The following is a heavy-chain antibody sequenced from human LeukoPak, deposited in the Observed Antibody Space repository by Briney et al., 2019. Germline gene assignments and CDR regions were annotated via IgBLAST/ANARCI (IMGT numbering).Heavy chain of an antibody. J-gene: IGHJ4*02. CDR3: ARHTMVRGVMGVDY. CDR1: GGSISSYY. Sequence: SETLPLTCTVSGGSISSYYWSWIRQPPGKGLEWIGYIYYSGSTNYNPSLKSRVTISVDTSKNQFSLKLSSVTAADTAVYYCARHTMVRGVMGVDYWGQGTLVTASS. V-gene: IGHV4-59*08. D-gene: IGHD3-10*01. CDR2: IYYSGST.